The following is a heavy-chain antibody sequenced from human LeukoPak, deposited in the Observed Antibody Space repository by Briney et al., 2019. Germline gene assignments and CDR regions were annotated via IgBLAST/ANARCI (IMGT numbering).Heavy chain of an antibody. CDR2: ISGGGDST. J-gene: IGHJ6*02. D-gene: IGHD2/OR15-2a*01. Sequence: GGSLRLSCAASGFTFNNYAMRWVRQAPGKGLEWVSGISGGGDSTFYADSVKGRFTISKDTSKNTLFLHLTSLRADDTAVYYCARDFLGYYGMDVWGQGTTVTVSS. CDR1: GFTFNNYA. CDR3: ARDFLGYYGMDV. V-gene: IGHV3-23*01.